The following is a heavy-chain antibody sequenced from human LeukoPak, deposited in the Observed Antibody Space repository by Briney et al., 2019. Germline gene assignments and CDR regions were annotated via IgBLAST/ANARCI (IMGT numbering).Heavy chain of an antibody. Sequence: GGSLRLSCAASGFTFSIYAMRWVRQAPGKWLQWVSSITSLGESTWYVDSVKGRFTLTRDNSENTLYLHMHSLRAEDTAVYYCARDRPNYYGSDGHYYRRDGDYWGRGTLVSVSS. D-gene: IGHD3-22*01. J-gene: IGHJ4*02. CDR1: GFTFSIYA. V-gene: IGHV3-23*01. CDR2: ITSLGEST. CDR3: ARDRPNYYGSDGHYYRRDGDY.